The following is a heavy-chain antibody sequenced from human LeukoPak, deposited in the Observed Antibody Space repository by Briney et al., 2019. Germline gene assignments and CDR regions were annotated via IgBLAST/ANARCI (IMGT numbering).Heavy chain of an antibody. Sequence: SVKVSCKASGGTFSSYAISWVRQAPGQGLEWMGGIIPIFGTANYAQKFQGRVTITADKSTSTAYMELSSLRSEDTAVYYCAEGGSYSYYFDYWGQGTLVTVSS. V-gene: IGHV1-69*06. D-gene: IGHD1-26*01. CDR3: AEGGSYSYYFDY. J-gene: IGHJ4*02. CDR1: GGTFSSYA. CDR2: IIPIFGTA.